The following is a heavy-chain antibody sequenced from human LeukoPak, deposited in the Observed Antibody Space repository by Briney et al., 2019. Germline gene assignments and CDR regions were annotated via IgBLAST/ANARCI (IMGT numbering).Heavy chain of an antibody. D-gene: IGHD5-12*01. CDR1: GFTFRTYG. CDR3: ARLSGYDWESFYDY. CDR2: ISYNGSNT. Sequence: GGSLRLSCAASGFTFRTYGMHWVRQAPGKGLEWVAFISYNGSNTYFGDSVKGRFTISRDNSENTLYLEMHSLRPEDTAVYYCARLSGYDWESFYDYWGQGTLVTVSS. V-gene: IGHV3-30*03. J-gene: IGHJ4*02.